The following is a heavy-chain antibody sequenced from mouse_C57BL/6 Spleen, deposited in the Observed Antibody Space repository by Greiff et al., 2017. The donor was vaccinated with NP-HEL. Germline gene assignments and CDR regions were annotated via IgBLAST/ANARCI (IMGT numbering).Heavy chain of an antibody. CDR1: GFTFSSYA. D-gene: IGHD2-4*01. CDR3: ARDRDYDGYYFDY. Sequence: EVQRVESGGGLVKPGGSLKLSCAASGFTFSSYAMSWVRQTPEKRLEWVATISDGGSYTYYPDNVKGRFTISRDNAKNNLYLQMSHLKSEDTAMYYCARDRDYDGYYFDYWGQGTTLTVSS. J-gene: IGHJ2*01. V-gene: IGHV5-4*01. CDR2: ISDGGSYT.